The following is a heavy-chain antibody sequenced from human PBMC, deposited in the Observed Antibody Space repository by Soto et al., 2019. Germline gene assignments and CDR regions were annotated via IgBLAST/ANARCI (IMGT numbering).Heavy chain of an antibody. CDR3: ARDRGYSSSWRLNWXDP. CDR2: IYYSGST. J-gene: IGHJ5*02. Sequence: SETLSLTCTVSGCSISSYYWSWIRQPPGKGLEWIGYIYYSGSTNYNPSLKSRVTISVDTSKNQFSLKLSSVTAADTAVYYCARDRGYSSSWRLNWXDPWGQGTLVTVSS. V-gene: IGHV4-59*01. D-gene: IGHD6-13*01. CDR1: GCSISSYY.